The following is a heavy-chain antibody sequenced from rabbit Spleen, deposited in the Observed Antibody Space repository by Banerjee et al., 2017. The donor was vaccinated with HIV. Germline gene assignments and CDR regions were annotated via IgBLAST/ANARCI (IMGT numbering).Heavy chain of an antibody. CDR1: GFSFSDRDV. D-gene: IGHD5-1*01. CDR3: ARDLVTVISWNFNL. J-gene: IGHJ4*01. Sequence: QSLEESGGDLVKPEGSLTLTCKASGFSFSDRDVMCWVRQAPGKGLEWIACINTATGKGVYATWAKGRFIMSRASPTKVSLQMSSLTAADTATYICARDLVTVISWNFNLWGPGTLVTVS. V-gene: IGHV1S40*01. CDR2: INTATGKG.